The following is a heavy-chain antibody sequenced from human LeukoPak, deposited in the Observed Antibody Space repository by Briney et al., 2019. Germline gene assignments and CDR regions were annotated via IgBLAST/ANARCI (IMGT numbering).Heavy chain of an antibody. CDR3: AKDSTPTIVVVPAAWFDP. Sequence: GGSLRLSCAASGFTFSSYAMSWVRQAPGEGLEWVSAISGSGGSTYYADSVKGRFTISRDNSKNTLYLQMNSLRAEDTAVYYCAKDSTPTIVVVPAAWFDPWGQGTLVTVSS. J-gene: IGHJ5*02. V-gene: IGHV3-23*01. D-gene: IGHD2-2*01. CDR1: GFTFSSYA. CDR2: ISGSGGST.